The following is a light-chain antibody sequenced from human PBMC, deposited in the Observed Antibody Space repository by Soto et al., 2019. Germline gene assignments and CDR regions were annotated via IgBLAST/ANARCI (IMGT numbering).Light chain of an antibody. V-gene: IGKV1-39*01. CDR1: QSISNF. CDR2: AVS. Sequence: DIQMTQSPSSLSASVGDRVTITCRASQSISNFLNWYQQKPGKAPNLLIYAVSNLQSGVPSRFSGSGSGTEFTLTIASLLPEDFATYYCQQRYGTPKTFGQGTKVEIK. CDR3: QQRYGTPKT. J-gene: IGKJ1*01.